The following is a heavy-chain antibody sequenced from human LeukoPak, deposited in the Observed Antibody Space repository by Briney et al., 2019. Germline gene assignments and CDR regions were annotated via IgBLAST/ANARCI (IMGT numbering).Heavy chain of an antibody. CDR3: ARDLSYYDSSGYYSGYFDY. Sequence: SVKVSCKPSGGTFSSYAISWVRQAPGQGLEWMGRIIPILGIANYAQKFQGRVTITADKSTSTAYMELSSLRSEDTAVYYCARDLSYYDSSGYYSGYFDYWGQGTLVTVSS. D-gene: IGHD3-22*01. CDR1: GGTFSSYA. CDR2: IIPILGIA. V-gene: IGHV1-69*04. J-gene: IGHJ4*02.